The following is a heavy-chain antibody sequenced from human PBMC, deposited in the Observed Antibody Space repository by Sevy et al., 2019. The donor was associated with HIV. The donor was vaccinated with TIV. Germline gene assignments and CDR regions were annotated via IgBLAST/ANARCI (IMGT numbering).Heavy chain of an antibody. J-gene: IGHJ6*02. D-gene: IGHD3-3*01. CDR1: GYTFTSYG. CDR2: ISAYNGNT. CDR3: ARDRGKGYDFWSGPDYYYGMDV. V-gene: IGHV1-18*01. Sequence: ASMKVSCKASGYTFTSYGISWVRQAPGQGLEWMGWISAYNGNTNYAQKLQGRVTMTTDTSTRTAYRELRSLRSDDTAVYYCARDRGKGYDFWSGPDYYYGMDVWGQGTTVTVSS.